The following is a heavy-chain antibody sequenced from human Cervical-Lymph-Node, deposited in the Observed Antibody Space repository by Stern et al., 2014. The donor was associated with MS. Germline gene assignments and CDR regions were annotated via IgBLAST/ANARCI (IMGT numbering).Heavy chain of an antibody. CDR2: ISYDGSNK. D-gene: IGHD2-21*01. V-gene: IGHV3-30-3*01. CDR1: GFTFSSYA. Sequence: VQLLESGGGVVQPGRSLRLSCAASGFTFSSYAMHWVRQAPGKGLEWVAVISYDGSNKYYADSVKGRFTISRDNSKNTLYLQMNSLRAEDTAVYYCARDQVPSYVVVGYFDLWGRGTLVTVSS. CDR3: ARDQVPSYVVVGYFDL. J-gene: IGHJ2*01.